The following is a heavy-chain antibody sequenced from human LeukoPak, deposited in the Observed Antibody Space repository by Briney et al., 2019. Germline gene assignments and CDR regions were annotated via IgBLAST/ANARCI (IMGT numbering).Heavy chain of an antibody. CDR3: ARGAGIAARPAVEGWFDP. Sequence: GGSLRLSCAASGFTFSSYSMNWVRQAPGKGLEWVSSISSSSSYIYYADSVKGRFTISRDNAKNSLYLQMNSLRAEDTAVYYCARGAGIAARPAVEGWFDPWGQGTLVTVSS. D-gene: IGHD6-6*01. V-gene: IGHV3-21*01. CDR1: GFTFSSYS. CDR2: ISSSSSYI. J-gene: IGHJ5*02.